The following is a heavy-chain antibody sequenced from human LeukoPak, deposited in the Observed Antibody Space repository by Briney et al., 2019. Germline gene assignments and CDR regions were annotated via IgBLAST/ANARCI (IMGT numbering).Heavy chain of an antibody. V-gene: IGHV3-30*02. CDR3: ARQIGVSIDY. CDR1: RFNFSSFD. Sequence: GGSLRLSCAASRFNFSSFDMHWVRQAPGKGLEWVTFIRFDGSNKYYADSVKGRFTISRDNSKNTLYLQMSSLRPEDTAVYYCARQIGVSIDYWGQGTLVTVSS. D-gene: IGHD5/OR15-5a*01. J-gene: IGHJ4*02. CDR2: IRFDGSNK.